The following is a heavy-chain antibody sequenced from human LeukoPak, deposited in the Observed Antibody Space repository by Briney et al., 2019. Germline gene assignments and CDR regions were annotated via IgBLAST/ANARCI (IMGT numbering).Heavy chain of an antibody. D-gene: IGHD5-18*01. CDR1: GGSISSSNSY. V-gene: IGHV4-39*01. CDR2: VYNSGGT. J-gene: IGHJ4*02. Sequence: PSETLSLTCTVPGGSISSSNSYWGWIRQPPGKGLEWIGGVYNSGGTSYNPSLKSRVTISVDTSKNQFPLKLSSVTAADTAVYYCARHAAAMVKVYFDYWGQGTLVTVSS. CDR3: ARHAAAMVKVYFDY.